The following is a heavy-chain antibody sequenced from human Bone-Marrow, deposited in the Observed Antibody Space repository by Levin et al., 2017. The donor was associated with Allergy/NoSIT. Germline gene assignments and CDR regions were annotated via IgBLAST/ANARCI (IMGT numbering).Heavy chain of an antibody. CDR3: ARVHRVAFDI. CDR2: INTAADT. D-gene: IGHD3-10*01. V-gene: IGHV3-13*01. CDR1: GFTFSNYD. Sequence: GESLKISCAASGFTFSNYDMHWVRQATGKGLAWVSGINTAADTYYPDSVKGRFTISRENAKSSLYLQMNSLRAGDTAVYYCARVHRVAFDIWGQGTMVTVSS. J-gene: IGHJ3*02.